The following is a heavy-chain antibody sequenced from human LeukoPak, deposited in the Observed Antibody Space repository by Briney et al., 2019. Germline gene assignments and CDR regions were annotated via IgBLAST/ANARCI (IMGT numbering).Heavy chain of an antibody. D-gene: IGHD4-17*01. CDR1: GGSFSGYY. CDR2: INHSGST. CDR3: ARAPYGDYDSAFDI. V-gene: IGHV4-34*01. Sequence: SETPSLTCAVYGGSFSGYYWSWIRQPPGKGLEWIGEINHSGSTNYNPSLKSRVTISVDTSKNQFSLKLSSVTAADTAVYYCARAPYGDYDSAFDIWGQGTMVTVSS. J-gene: IGHJ3*02.